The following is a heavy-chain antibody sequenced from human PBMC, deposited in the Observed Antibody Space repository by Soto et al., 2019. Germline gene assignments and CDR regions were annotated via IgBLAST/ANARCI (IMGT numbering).Heavy chain of an antibody. D-gene: IGHD6-13*01. V-gene: IGHV3-23*01. CDR1: GFTFSSYA. J-gene: IGHJ4*02. CDR2: ISGSGGST. CDR3: AKKISGDIAAASVFDY. Sequence: EVQLLESGGGLVQPGGSLRLSCAASGFTFSSYAMSWVRQAPGKGLEWVSAISGSGGSTYYADSVKGRFTISRDNSKNTLYLQMNSLRAEDTAVYYCAKKISGDIAAASVFDYWGQGTLVTVSS.